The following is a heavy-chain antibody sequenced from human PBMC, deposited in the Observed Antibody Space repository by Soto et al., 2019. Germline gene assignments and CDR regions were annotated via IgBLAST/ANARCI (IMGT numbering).Heavy chain of an antibody. V-gene: IGHV4-61*01. CDR3: ARVAYCGGDCYSLDY. D-gene: IGHD2-21*02. J-gene: IGHJ4*02. CDR1: GGSVSSGSYY. CDR2: IYYSGST. Sequence: SETLSLTCTVSGGSVSSGSYYWSWIRQPPGKGLEWIGYIYYSGSTNYNPSLKSRVTISVDTSKNQFSLKLSSVTAADTAVYYCARVAYCGGDCYSLDYWGQGTLVTVSS.